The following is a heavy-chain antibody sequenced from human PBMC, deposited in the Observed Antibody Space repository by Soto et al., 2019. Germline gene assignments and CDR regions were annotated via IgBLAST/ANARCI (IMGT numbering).Heavy chain of an antibody. CDR2: MNPNSGNT. D-gene: IGHD2-2*01. J-gene: IGHJ6*02. CDR3: ARTDCSSTSCYQYYYYGMDV. CDR1: GYTFTSYD. V-gene: IGHV1-8*01. Sequence: GASVKVSCKASGYTFTSYDINWVRQATGQGLEWMGWMNPNSGNTGYAQKFQGRVTMTRNTSISTAYMELSSLRSEDTAVYYCARTDCSSTSCYQYYYYGMDVWGQGTTVTVSS.